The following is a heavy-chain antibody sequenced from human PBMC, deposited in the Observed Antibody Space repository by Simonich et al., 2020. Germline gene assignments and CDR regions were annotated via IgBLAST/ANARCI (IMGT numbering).Heavy chain of an antibody. CDR1: GYTFTGYY. J-gene: IGHJ3*02. V-gene: IGHV1-2*02. D-gene: IGHD7-27*01. CDR3: ARGRLTGDKGAFDI. CDR2: RNPNSGGT. Sequence: QVQLVQSGAEVKKPGASVKVSCKASGYTFTGYYMHWVRQAPGQGLDWMGWRNPNSGGTNYAQKFQCRVTMTRDTSSSTAYMELSRLRSDDTAVYYCARGRLTGDKGAFDIWGQGTMVTVSS.